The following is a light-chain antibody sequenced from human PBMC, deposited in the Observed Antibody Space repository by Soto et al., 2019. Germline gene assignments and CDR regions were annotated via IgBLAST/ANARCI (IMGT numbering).Light chain of an antibody. CDR3: QHYKSYSEA. CDR2: KAS. J-gene: IGKJ1*01. V-gene: IGKV1-5*03. CDR1: QSISSW. Sequence: QITQSPSTLSASVGDRVTITCRASQSISSWLAWYQQKQGKAPKLLIYKASSLKSGVPSRFSGSGSGTELTITISSLQPDDFETYYGQHYKSYSEAFGQGTKVDIK.